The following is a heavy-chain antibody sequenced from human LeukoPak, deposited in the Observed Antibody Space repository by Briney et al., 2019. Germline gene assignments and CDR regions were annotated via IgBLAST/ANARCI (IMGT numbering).Heavy chain of an antibody. J-gene: IGHJ4*02. V-gene: IGHV3-23*01. CDR2: ISGSGVST. CDR3: AKRHYDFWSGYQNQMYYFDY. D-gene: IGHD3-3*01. Sequence: GGSLRLSCAASGFTFSSYAMSWVRQAPGKGLEWVSAISGSGVSTNYADSVKGRFTISRDNSKNTLYLQMNSLRAEDTAVYYCAKRHYDFWSGYQNQMYYFDYWGQGTLVTVSS. CDR1: GFTFSSYA.